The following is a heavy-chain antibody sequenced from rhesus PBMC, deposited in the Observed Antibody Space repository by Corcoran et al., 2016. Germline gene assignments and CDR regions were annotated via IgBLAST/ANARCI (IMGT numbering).Heavy chain of an antibody. V-gene: IGHV4-173*01. D-gene: IGHD4-23*01. Sequence: QLQLQESGPGLVKPSETLSLTCAVSGGSISSTYWSCIRQPPGQGLEWIGRISGSGGSNDYNPSLKSRVTISTDTSKNQFSLKLSSVTAADTAVYYCARDHEYSNYVDYWGQGVLVTVSS. CDR1: GGSISSTY. CDR3: ARDHEYSNYVDY. J-gene: IGHJ4*01. CDR2: ISGSGGSN.